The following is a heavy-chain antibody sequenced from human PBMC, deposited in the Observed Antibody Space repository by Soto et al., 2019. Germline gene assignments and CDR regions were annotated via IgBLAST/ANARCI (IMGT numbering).Heavy chain of an antibody. Sequence: GGSLRLSCAASGFTFSSYGMHWVRQAPGKGLEWVAVISYDGSNKYYADSVKGRFTISRDNSKNTLYLQMNSLRAEDTAVYYCARLRGSSSRFDYWGQGTLVTVSS. CDR1: GFTFSSYG. CDR3: ARLRGSSSRFDY. V-gene: IGHV3-30*19. CDR2: ISYDGSNK. J-gene: IGHJ4*02. D-gene: IGHD6-13*01.